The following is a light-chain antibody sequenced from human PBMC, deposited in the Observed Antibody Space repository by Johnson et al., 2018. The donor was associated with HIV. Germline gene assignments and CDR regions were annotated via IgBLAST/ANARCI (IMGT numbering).Light chain of an antibody. CDR3: GILDSSLSAYV. CDR2: DNN. V-gene: IGLV1-51*01. J-gene: IGLJ1*01. Sequence: QSVLTQPPSVSAAPGQKVTISCSGSSSNIGNNYVSWYQQLPGTAPKLLIYDNNKRPSGIPDRFSGSKSGTSATLGITGLPTGDEADYYCGILDSSLSAYVFGTGTKVTVL. CDR1: SSNIGNNY.